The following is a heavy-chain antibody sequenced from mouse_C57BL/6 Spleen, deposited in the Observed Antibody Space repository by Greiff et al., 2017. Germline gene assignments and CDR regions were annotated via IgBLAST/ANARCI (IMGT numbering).Heavy chain of an antibody. D-gene: IGHD2-2*01. J-gene: IGHJ4*01. CDR2: INPGSGGT. V-gene: IGHV1-54*01. CDR3: PRWLSYYAMDY. Sequence: QVQLQQSGAELVRPGTSVKVSCKASGYAFTNYLIEWVKQRPGQGLEWIGVINPGSGGTNYNEKFKGKATLTADKSSSTAYMQLSSLTSEDSAVYFCPRWLSYYAMDYWGEGPPATVSP. CDR1: GYAFTNYL.